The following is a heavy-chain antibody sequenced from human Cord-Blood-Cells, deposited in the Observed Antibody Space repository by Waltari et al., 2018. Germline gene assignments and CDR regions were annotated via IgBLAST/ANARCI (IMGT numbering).Heavy chain of an antibody. CDR1: GFPFTSYA. V-gene: IGHV3-30*04. CDR3: ARDGGPTGIYYFDY. Sequence: QVQLVESGCGVVQPGRSLRLSCAASGFPFTSYATHRVRPSPGKGLEWVAVISYDGSNKYYADSVKGRFTISRDNSKNTLYLQMNSLRAEDTAVYYCARDGGPTGIYYFDYWGQGTLVTVSS. CDR2: ISYDGSNK. D-gene: IGHD1-1*01. J-gene: IGHJ4*02.